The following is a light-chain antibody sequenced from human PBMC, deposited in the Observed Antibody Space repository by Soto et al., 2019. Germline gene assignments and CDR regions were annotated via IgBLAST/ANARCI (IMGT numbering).Light chain of an antibody. CDR2: AAS. CDR3: QQTYSLPQT. CDR1: QKINSY. J-gene: IGKJ1*01. Sequence: DVQMTQSPSSLSASVSDRVTITCRASQKINSYLNWYQQKPGKAPKLLIYAASSLHSGVPSRFSGSESETDFTLTISSLQPEDFATYYCQQTYSLPQTFGQGTKGEIQ. V-gene: IGKV1-39*01.